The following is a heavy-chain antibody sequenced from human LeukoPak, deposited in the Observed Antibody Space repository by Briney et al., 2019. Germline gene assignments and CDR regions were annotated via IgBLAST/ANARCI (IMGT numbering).Heavy chain of an antibody. CDR2: IIPIFGTA. CDR1: GGTFSSYA. CDR3: ARGRASIAARLVWFDP. J-gene: IGHJ5*02. D-gene: IGHD6-6*01. V-gene: IGHV1-69*05. Sequence: ASVKVSCKASGGTFSSYAISWVRQAPGQGLEWMGGIIPIFGTANYAQKFQGRVTITRNTSISTAYMELSSLRSEDTAVYYCARGRASIAARLVWFDPWGQGTLVTVSS.